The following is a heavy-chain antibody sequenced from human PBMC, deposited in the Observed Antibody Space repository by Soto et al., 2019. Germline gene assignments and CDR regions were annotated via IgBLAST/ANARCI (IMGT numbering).Heavy chain of an antibody. CDR1: VGSMSEYF. CDR2: IYYLGST. Sequence: SETLSLTCSISVGSMSEYFWSWMRQSPGKGLEWIGYIYYLGSTDYNPSLKSRVTISVDTSKRQFSLRPTSVTAADTAVYYCARDGYDGSGRPYPAYWGPGTQVTVSS. D-gene: IGHD3-10*01. CDR3: ARDGYDGSGRPYPAY. J-gene: IGHJ4*02. V-gene: IGHV4-59*01.